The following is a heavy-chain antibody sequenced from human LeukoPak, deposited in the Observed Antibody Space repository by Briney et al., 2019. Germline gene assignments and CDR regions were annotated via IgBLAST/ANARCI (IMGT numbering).Heavy chain of an antibody. CDR3: ARHGVYYYGSGSPIGGYYYYYMDV. CDR1: GGSISSSSYY. V-gene: IGHV4-39*01. J-gene: IGHJ6*03. D-gene: IGHD3-10*01. Sequence: PSETLSLTCTVSGGSISSSSYYWGWIRQPPGKGLEWIGSIYYSGSTYYNPSLKSRVTISVDTSKNHVSLKLSSVTAADTAVYYCARHGVYYYGSGSPIGGYYYYYMDVWGKGTTVTISS. CDR2: IYYSGST.